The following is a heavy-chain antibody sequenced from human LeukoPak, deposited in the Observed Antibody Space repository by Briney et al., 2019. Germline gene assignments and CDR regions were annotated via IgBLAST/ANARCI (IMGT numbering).Heavy chain of an antibody. D-gene: IGHD5-18*01. CDR2: ISYDGNNK. CDR1: GVTFSSHA. CDR3: ARDPKGGFSYGWGAFDI. V-gene: IGHV3-30-3*01. J-gene: IGHJ3*02. Sequence: GGSLRLSCAASGVTFSSHAMHWVRQAPGKGLEWVAIISYDGNNKYYADSVKGRFIISRDNSKNTLYLQMNSLRAEDTAIYYCARDPKGGFSYGWGAFDIWGQGTMVTVSS.